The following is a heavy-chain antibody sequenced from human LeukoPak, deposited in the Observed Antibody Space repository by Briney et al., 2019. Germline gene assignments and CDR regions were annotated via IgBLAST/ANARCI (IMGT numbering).Heavy chain of an antibody. V-gene: IGHV3-30*04. Sequence: RPGGSLRLSCAASGFTSSSYAMHWVRQAPGKGLEWVAVISYDGSNKYYADSVKGRFTISRDNSKNTPYLQMNSLRAEDTAVYYCAREDGAYGSGSYPDYWGQGTLVTVSS. D-gene: IGHD3-10*01. CDR3: AREDGAYGSGSYPDY. CDR1: GFTSSSYA. J-gene: IGHJ4*02. CDR2: ISYDGSNK.